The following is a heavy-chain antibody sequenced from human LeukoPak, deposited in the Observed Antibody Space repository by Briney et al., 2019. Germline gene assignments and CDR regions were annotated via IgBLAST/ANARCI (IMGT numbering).Heavy chain of an antibody. CDR1: GFSVSSDY. D-gene: IGHD3-10*01. CDR2: LYSGGST. Sequence: GGSLRLSCVASGFSVSSDYMTWVRQAPGKGLEWVSVLYSGGSTYYADSVKGRFTISRDNSKNTLYLQMNNLRVEDTAVYYCAKDHYVSGRYDAFDIWGQGTMVTVSS. V-gene: IGHV3-53*01. CDR3: AKDHYVSGRYDAFDI. J-gene: IGHJ3*02.